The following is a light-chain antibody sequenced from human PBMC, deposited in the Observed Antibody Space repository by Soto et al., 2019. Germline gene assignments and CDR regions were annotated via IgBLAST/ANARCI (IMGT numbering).Light chain of an antibody. Sequence: EIVLTQSPGTLSLSPGERATLSCRASQSVASNNLAWYQQIPGQSPRILIYGASSRATGIPDRFSGSGSGTDFTLTISRLEPEDFAVYYCQHYGSSPRTFGQGTRVEIK. CDR1: QSVASNN. CDR2: GAS. V-gene: IGKV3-20*01. CDR3: QHYGSSPRT. J-gene: IGKJ1*01.